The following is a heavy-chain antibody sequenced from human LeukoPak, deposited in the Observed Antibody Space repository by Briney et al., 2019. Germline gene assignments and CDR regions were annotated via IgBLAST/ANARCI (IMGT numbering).Heavy chain of an antibody. CDR3: AKDVTGTGAFDA. D-gene: IGHD1-7*01. J-gene: IGHJ3*01. Sequence: PGRSLRLSCAASGFTFDDYAMHWVRQGPGKGLEWVSGITWNSGTIGYADSVKGRFTISRDNAKNSLHLQMNSLRAEDTALYHCAKDVTGTGAFDAWGQGTMVTVSS. CDR1: GFTFDDYA. CDR2: ITWNSGTI. V-gene: IGHV3-9*01.